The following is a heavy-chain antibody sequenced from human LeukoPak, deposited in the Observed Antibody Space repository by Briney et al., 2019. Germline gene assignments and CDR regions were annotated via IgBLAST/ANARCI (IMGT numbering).Heavy chain of an antibody. V-gene: IGHV3-30-3*01. J-gene: IGHJ4*02. CDR2: ISYDGSNK. CDR3: ARALPDQLLYRAGDY. D-gene: IGHD2-2*02. CDR1: GFTFSSYA. Sequence: GGSLRLSCAASGFTFSSYAMHWVRQAPGKGLEWVAVISYDGSNKYYADSVKGRFTIPRDNSKNTLYLQMNSLRAEDTAVYYCARALPDQLLYRAGDYWGQGTLVTVSS.